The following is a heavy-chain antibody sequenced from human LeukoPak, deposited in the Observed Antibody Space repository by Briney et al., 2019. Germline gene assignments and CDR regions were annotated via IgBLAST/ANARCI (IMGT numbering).Heavy chain of an antibody. CDR3: AKRTPDRSGLYYFDY. CDR1: GFTFSSYG. V-gene: IGHV3-23*01. CDR2: INGGGDT. D-gene: IGHD6-19*01. Sequence: GGSLRLSCAASGFTFSSYGMSWVRQAPGKGLEWVSTINGGGDTFYADSVKGRFTISRDNSKNTLYPQMNSLRAEDTAAYYCAKRTPDRSGLYYFDYWGRGTLVTVSS. J-gene: IGHJ4*02.